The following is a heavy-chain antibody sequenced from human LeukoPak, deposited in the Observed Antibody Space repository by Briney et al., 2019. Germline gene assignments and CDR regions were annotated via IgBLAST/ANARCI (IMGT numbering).Heavy chain of an antibody. CDR3: ARGSIMITFGGVMSPDY. D-gene: IGHD3-16*01. Sequence: SVKVSFKSSGGTFSSYAISWVRQAPGQGREWMGGIIPIFGTANYAQKFQCRVTISTDESTSTAYLELSSLRSEYTAVYYCARGSIMITFGGVMSPDYWGQGTLVTVSS. CDR2: IIPIFGTA. CDR1: GGTFSSYA. J-gene: IGHJ4*02. V-gene: IGHV1-69*05.